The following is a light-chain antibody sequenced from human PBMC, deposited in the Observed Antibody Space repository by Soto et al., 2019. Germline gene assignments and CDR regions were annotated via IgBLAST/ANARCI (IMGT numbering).Light chain of an antibody. Sequence: DIQMTQSPSSLSASVGDRVTITCRASQSISSYLNWYQQKPGKAPKLLIYAASSFQSRVSSRFSGSGSGTDLTLTISSLQPEDFATYYCQQSYSTLGTFGQGTKVEIK. CDR1: QSISSY. J-gene: IGKJ1*01. V-gene: IGKV1-39*01. CDR2: AAS. CDR3: QQSYSTLGT.